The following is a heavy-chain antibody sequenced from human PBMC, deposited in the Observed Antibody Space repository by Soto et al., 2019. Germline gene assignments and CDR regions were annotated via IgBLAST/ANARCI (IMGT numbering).Heavy chain of an antibody. Sequence: GGSLRLSCAASGFTFSSYGMHWVRQAPGKGLEWVAVISYDGSNKYYADSVKGRFTISRDNSKNTLYLQMNSLRAEDAAVYYCATDSLAGPFDYWGQGTLVTVSS. CDR1: GFTFSSYG. D-gene: IGHD2-15*01. J-gene: IGHJ4*02. CDR2: ISYDGSNK. CDR3: ATDSLAGPFDY. V-gene: IGHV3-30*03.